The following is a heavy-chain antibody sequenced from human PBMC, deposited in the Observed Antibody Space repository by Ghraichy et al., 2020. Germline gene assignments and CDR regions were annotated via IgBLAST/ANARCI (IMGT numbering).Heavy chain of an antibody. CDR1: GGSFSGYY. D-gene: IGHD5-12*01. V-gene: IGHV4-34*01. Sequence: SETLSLTCAVYGGSFSGYYWSWIRQPPGKGLEWIGEINHSGSTNYNPSLKSRVTISVDTSKNQFSLKLSSVTAADTAVYYCARGTGATIGRWGQGTLVTVSS. CDR3: ARGTGATIGR. CDR2: INHSGST. J-gene: IGHJ4*02.